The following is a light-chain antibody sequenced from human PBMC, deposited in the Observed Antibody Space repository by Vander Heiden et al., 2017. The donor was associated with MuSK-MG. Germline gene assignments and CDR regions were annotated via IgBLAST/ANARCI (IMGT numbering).Light chain of an antibody. CDR2: QVS. CDR1: SSVDGGSHY. Sequence: SALTPPPSASASPARSATIPCPRTSSVDGGSHYFSCYHQQPRTAPTLLIHQVSTRASWVPDRFSGSKSVDSAALTVPGRQAEDEADYCFSTNAGSNNYVFGTGTKVTVL. J-gene: IGLJ1*01. V-gene: IGLV2-8*01. CDR3: STNAGSNNYV.